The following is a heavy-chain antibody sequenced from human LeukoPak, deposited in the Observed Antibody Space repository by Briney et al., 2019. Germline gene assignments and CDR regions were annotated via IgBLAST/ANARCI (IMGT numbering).Heavy chain of an antibody. CDR3: ARQDSGYDNIDY. CDR2: INPNSGGT. D-gene: IGHD5-12*01. V-gene: IGHV1-2*02. Sequence: ASVKVSCKASGYTFTGYYMHWVRQAPGQGLEWMGWINPNSGGTNYAQKFQGRVTMTRDTSISTDYMELSRLRSDDTAVYYCARQDSGYDNIDYWGQGTLVTVSS. CDR1: GYTFTGYY. J-gene: IGHJ4*02.